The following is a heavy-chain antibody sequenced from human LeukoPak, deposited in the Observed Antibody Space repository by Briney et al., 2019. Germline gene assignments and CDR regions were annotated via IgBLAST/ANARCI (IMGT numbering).Heavy chain of an antibody. CDR3: ARNSGSFQTYYFDY. CDR2: IYYSGST. J-gene: IGHJ4*02. D-gene: IGHD1-26*01. Sequence: SETLSLTCTVSGGSISSYYWSWIRQPAGKGLEWIGYIYYSGSTNYNPCLKSRVTISVDKSKHQFSLKLSSVTPAATAVYYCARNSGSFQTYYFDYWGQGPLATVSS. CDR1: GGSISSYY. V-gene: IGHV4-59*01.